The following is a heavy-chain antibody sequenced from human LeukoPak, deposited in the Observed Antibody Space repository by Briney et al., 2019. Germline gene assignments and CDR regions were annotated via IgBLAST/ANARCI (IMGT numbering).Heavy chain of an antibody. J-gene: IGHJ3*02. Sequence: GGSLRLSRAASGFTFSSYSMNWVRQAPGKGLEWVSSISSSSSYIYYADSVKGRFTISRDNAKNSLYLQMNSLRAEDTAVYYCARERYSYGQDDAFDIWGQGTMVTVSS. CDR3: ARERYSYGQDDAFDI. CDR2: ISSSSSYI. CDR1: GFTFSSYS. V-gene: IGHV3-21*01. D-gene: IGHD5-18*01.